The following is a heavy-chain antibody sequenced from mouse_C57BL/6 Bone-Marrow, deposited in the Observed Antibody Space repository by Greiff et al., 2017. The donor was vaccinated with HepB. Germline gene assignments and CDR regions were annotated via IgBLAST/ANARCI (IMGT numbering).Heavy chain of an antibody. D-gene: IGHD2-4*01. Sequence: VQLQQSGAELVRPGASVKLSCKASGYTFTDYYINWVKQRPGQGLEWIARIYPGSGNTYYNEKFKGKATLTAEKSSSTAYMQLSSLTSEDSAVYFCARSYEYDGYYAMDYWGQGTSVTVSS. J-gene: IGHJ4*01. CDR3: ARSYEYDGYYAMDY. CDR1: GYTFTDYY. V-gene: IGHV1-76*01. CDR2: IYPGSGNT.